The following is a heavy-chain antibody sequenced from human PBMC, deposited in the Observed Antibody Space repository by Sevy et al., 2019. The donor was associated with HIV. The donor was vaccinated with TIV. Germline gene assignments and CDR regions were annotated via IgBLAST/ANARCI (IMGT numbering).Heavy chain of an antibody. J-gene: IGHJ6*01. V-gene: IGHV3-15*01. D-gene: IGHD5-12*01. CDR1: GFTFSSAW. Sequence: GGSLRLSCTASGFTFSSAWMSWVRQAPGKGLEWVGRIKSEFDGGAIDYAAPVKGRFTISGEDSKNTVYLQMNSLKTGDTAVYYCITDPAYRGYDEEGINYYFYGMDVWGQGTTVTGSS. CDR2: IKSEFDGGAI. CDR3: ITDPAYRGYDEEGINYYFYGMDV.